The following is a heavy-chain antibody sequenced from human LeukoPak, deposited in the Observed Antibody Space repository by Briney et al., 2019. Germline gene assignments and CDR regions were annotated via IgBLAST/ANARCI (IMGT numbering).Heavy chain of an antibody. CDR3: AKAKYDILTGYLC. CDR1: GFTFSSYA. CDR2: ISGSGGST. Sequence: TGGSLRLSCAASGFTFSSYAMSWVRQAPGKGLEWVSAISGSGGSTYYADSVKGRFTISRDNSKNTLYLQMNSLRAEDTAVYYCAKAKYDILTGYLCWGQGTLVTVSS. D-gene: IGHD3-9*01. V-gene: IGHV3-23*01. J-gene: IGHJ4*02.